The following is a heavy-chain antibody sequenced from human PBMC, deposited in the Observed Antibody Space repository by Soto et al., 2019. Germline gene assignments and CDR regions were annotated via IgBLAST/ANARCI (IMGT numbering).Heavy chain of an antibody. CDR1: GFTFSDHS. J-gene: IGHJ6*03. CDR2: ISGSSLST. Sequence: QVQLVESGGDLVRPGGSLRLSCAASGFTFSDHSMGWIRQSPGKGLEFMSSISGSSLSTFYGDSVKGRFTISRDNAKNSLHLQMNSLRAEDTAVYYSARLLLVSYEAYYYMDIWGKGTTVAVSS. V-gene: IGHV3-11*01. D-gene: IGHD3-16*01. CDR3: ARLLLVSYEAYYYMDI.